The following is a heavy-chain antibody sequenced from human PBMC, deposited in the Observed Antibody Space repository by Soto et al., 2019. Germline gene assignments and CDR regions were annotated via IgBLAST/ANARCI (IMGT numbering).Heavy chain of an antibody. D-gene: IGHD1-26*01. Sequence: SGPTLVNPTQTLTLTCTVAGFSLRTPGMRVSWLRQPPGKALEWLGRVDWNDEKFYSTSLTTRLTISKDTSKNRVVLTLTNVDPADTATYYCARMKTLGPYYLDFWGQGALVTVSS. CDR3: ARMKTLGPYYLDF. V-gene: IGHV2-70*04. CDR2: VDWNDEK. J-gene: IGHJ4*02. CDR1: GFSLRTPGMR.